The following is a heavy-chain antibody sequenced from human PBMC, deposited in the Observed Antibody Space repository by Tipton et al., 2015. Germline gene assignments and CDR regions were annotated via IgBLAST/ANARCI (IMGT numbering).Heavy chain of an antibody. CDR2: ISHSGKT. J-gene: IGHJ4*02. D-gene: IGHD3-3*01. V-gene: IGHV4-39*07. CDR1: GGSVSSGSYY. CDR3: ARGSAILGVVNPTCDY. Sequence: TLSLTCTVSGGSVSSGSYYWSWIRQPPGKGLEWIGAISHSGKTYSNPSLKSRVTISADTSKNQFSLRLTSVTAADTAVYYCARGSAILGVVNPTCDYWGQGTLVTVSS.